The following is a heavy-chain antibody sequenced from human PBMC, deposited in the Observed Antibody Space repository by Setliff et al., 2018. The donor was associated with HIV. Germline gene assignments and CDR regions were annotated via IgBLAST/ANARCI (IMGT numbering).Heavy chain of an antibody. CDR3: AKDSQKKVFASVAYIDS. D-gene: IGHD2-21*01. Sequence: GGSLRLSCAASGFTFSSFGMHWVRQAPGKGLEWVAFIRFDGSHQFYRDAVKGRFTISRDNFKYTLSLQINDLRPEDTAVYFCAKDSQKKVFASVAYIDSWGQGAQVTVSS. CDR2: IRFDGSHQ. J-gene: IGHJ4*02. CDR1: GFTFSSFG. V-gene: IGHV3-30*02.